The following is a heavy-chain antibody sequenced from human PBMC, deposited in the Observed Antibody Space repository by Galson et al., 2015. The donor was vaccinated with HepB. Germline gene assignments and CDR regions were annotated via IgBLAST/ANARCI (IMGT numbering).Heavy chain of an antibody. D-gene: IGHD2-21*01. CDR1: GFSLRTTGVG. J-gene: IGHJ4*02. CDR2: IYRNDDK. V-gene: IGHV2-5*01. Sequence: PALVKPTQTLALTCTFSGFSLRTTGVGVGWIRQPPGKALEWLALIYRNDDKRYNPSLKSRLTITKDTFTNHVVLTMANMDPVDTATYYCAHKLWNHFDYWGQGSLVTVSS. CDR3: AHKLWNHFDY.